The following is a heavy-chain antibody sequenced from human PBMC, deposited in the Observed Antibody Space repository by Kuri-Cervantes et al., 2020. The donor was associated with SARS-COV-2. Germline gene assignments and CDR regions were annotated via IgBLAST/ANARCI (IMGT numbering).Heavy chain of an antibody. D-gene: IGHD3-22*01. CDR2: TRNKANSYTT. V-gene: IGHV3-72*01. CDR1: GFTFSDHY. Sequence: GESLKISCAASGFTFSDHYMDWVRQAPGKGLEWVGRTRNKANSYTTEYAASVKGRFTISRDDSKNSLYLQMNSLKTEDTAVYYCARGNYYDSSGYFYYYGMDVWGQGTMVTVSS. CDR3: ARGNYYDSSGYFYYYGMDV. J-gene: IGHJ6*02.